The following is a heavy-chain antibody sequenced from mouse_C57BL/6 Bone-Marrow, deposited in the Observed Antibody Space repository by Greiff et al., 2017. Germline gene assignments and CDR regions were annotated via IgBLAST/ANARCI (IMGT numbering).Heavy chain of an antibody. CDR2: IRNIANGYTT. CDR1: GFTFTDYY. J-gene: IGHJ2*01. Sequence: EVMLVESGGGLVQPGGSLSLSCAASGFTFTDYYMSWVRQPPGKALEWLGFIRNIANGYTTEYSASVKGRFTISRDNSQSILYLQMNALRSEDSATYYCARYYYGCDYWGQGTTLTVSS. V-gene: IGHV7-3*01. D-gene: IGHD1-2*01. CDR3: ARYYYGCDY.